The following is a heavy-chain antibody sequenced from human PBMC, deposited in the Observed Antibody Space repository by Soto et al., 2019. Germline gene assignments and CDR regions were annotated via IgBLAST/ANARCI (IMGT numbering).Heavy chain of an antibody. CDR2: IYYSGST. J-gene: IGHJ4*02. CDR1: GGSISSYY. D-gene: IGHD6-19*01. Sequence: QVQLQESGPGLVKPSETLSLTCTVSGGSISSYYWSWIRQPPGKGLEWIGYIYYSGSTNYNPSLKSRVTISVDTSKNQFSLKLSSVTAADTAVYYCARVNSGWHYPNDYWGQGTLVTVSS. V-gene: IGHV4-59*01. CDR3: ARVNSGWHYPNDY.